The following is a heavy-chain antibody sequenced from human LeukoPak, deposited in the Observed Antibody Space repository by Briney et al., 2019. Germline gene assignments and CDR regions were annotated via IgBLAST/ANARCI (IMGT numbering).Heavy chain of an antibody. Sequence: GGSLRLSCAASGFTFSSYGMHWVRQAPGKGLEWVAVISYDGSNKYYAASVKGRFTISRDNSRNTLYLQMNSLSPEDTAVYYCAKDTRVKYYGSGSYYNVPDYWGQGTLVTVSS. D-gene: IGHD3-10*01. CDR1: GFTFSSYG. CDR3: AKDTRVKYYGSGSYYNVPDY. J-gene: IGHJ4*02. V-gene: IGHV3-30*18. CDR2: ISYDGSNK.